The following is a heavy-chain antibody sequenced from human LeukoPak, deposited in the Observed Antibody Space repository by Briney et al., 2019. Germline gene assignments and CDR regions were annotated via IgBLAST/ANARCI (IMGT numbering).Heavy chain of an antibody. J-gene: IGHJ4*02. CDR1: GDSFSSNSAA. CDR3: TRGPDFDY. CDR2: TYYRSKWYN. V-gene: IGHV6-1*01. Sequence: SQTLSLTCAISGDSFSSNSAAWNWIRPSPSRGLEWLGRTYYRSKWYNEYAVSVKSRITINPDTSKNQFSLQLNSVTPEDTAVFYCTRGPDFDYWGQGTLVTVSS.